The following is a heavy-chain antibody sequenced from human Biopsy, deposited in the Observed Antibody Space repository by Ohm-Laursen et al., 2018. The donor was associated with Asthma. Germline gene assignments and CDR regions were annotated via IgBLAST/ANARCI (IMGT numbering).Heavy chain of an antibody. CDR2: ISVYNGNT. J-gene: IGHJ6*02. CDR3: ARAVDYSHYYGIDV. V-gene: IGHV1-18*01. Sequence: DSVKVSCKTSGYTFNSASITWVRQAPGQGLEWMGWISVYNGNTKVAQKLQDRVTMITDTSTSTAYMELRSLRSDDTAVYFCARAVDYSHYYGIDVWGPGTTVTVS. CDR1: GYTFNSAS. D-gene: IGHD3-10*01.